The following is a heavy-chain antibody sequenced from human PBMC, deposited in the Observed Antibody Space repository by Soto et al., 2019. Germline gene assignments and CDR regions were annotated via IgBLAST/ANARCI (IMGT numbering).Heavy chain of an antibody. Sequence: ASVKVSCKASGYTFTSYGISWVRQAPGQGLEWMGWISAYNGNTNYAQKFQGRVTITADESTSTAYMELSSLRSEDTAVYYCARPYYYDSSGYPDWGQGTLVTVSS. J-gene: IGHJ4*02. CDR1: GYTFTSYG. D-gene: IGHD3-22*01. V-gene: IGHV1-18*01. CDR3: ARPYYYDSSGYPD. CDR2: ISAYNGNT.